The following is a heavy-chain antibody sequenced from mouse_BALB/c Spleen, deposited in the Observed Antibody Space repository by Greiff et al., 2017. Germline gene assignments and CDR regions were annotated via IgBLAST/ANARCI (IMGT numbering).Heavy chain of an antibody. J-gene: IGHJ3*01. CDR3: ARPIYYGNPFAY. D-gene: IGHD2-1*01. CDR2: ILPGSGST. Sequence: VKLVESGAELMKPGASVKISCKATGYTFSSYWIEWVKQRPGHGLEWIGEILPGSGSTNYNEKFKGKATFTADTSSNTAYMQLSSLTSEDSAVYYCARPIYYGNPFAYWGQGTLVTVSA. CDR1: GYTFSSYW. V-gene: IGHV1-9*01.